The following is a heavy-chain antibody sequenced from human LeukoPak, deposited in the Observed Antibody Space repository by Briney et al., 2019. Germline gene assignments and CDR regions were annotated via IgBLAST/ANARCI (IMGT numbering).Heavy chain of an antibody. CDR2: IYSGGST. CDR1: GFTVSSNY. J-gene: IGHJ3*02. V-gene: IGHV3-66*01. CDR3: AKAVYYDSSGYYEGADAFDI. Sequence: PGGSLRLSCAASGFTVSSNYMSWVRQAPGKGLEWVSVIYSGGSTYYADSMKGRFTISRDNSKNTLYLQMNSLRAEDTAVYYCAKAVYYDSSGYYEGADAFDIWGQGTMVTVSS. D-gene: IGHD3-22*01.